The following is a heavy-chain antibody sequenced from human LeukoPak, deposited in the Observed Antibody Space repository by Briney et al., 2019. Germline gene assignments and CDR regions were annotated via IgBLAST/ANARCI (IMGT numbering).Heavy chain of an antibody. CDR2: IIPIFGTA. CDR3: ASDRGYCGGDCPYYYYGMDV. J-gene: IGHJ6*04. D-gene: IGHD2-21*02. CDR1: GGTFSSYA. V-gene: IGHV1-69*13. Sequence: ASVKVSCKASGGTFSSYAISWVRQAPGQGLEWMGGIIPIFGTANYAQKFQGRVTITADESTGTAYMELSSLRSEDTAVYYCASDRGYCGGDCPYYYYGMDVWGKGTTVTVSS.